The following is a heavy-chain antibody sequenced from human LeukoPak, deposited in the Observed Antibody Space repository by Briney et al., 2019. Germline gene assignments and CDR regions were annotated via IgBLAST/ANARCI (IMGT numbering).Heavy chain of an antibody. CDR2: ILGSGGST. Sequence: PGGSLRLSCAASGFTFSNYAMSWVRQAPGKGLERVSAILGSGGSTYYADSVKGWFTVSRDNSRSTLYLQMKSLRAEDTALYYCAKWGDYDVLTGYYVPDYWGQGTRVTVSS. CDR3: AKWGDYDVLTGYYVPDY. V-gene: IGHV3-23*01. D-gene: IGHD3-9*01. CDR1: GFTFSNYA. J-gene: IGHJ4*02.